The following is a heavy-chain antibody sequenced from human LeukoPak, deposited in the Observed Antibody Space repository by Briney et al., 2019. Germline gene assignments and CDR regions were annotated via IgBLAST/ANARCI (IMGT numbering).Heavy chain of an antibody. CDR3: ARDYSNYVRWFDP. V-gene: IGHV3-21*01. J-gene: IGHJ5*02. CDR1: GFTFSSYS. D-gene: IGHD4-11*01. Sequence: PGGSLRLSCAASGFTFSSYSMNWVRQAPGKGLEWVSSISSSSSYIYYADSVKGRFTISRDNAKNSLYLQMNMLRAEDTAVYYCARDYSNYVRWFDPWGQGTLVTVSS. CDR2: ISSSSSYI.